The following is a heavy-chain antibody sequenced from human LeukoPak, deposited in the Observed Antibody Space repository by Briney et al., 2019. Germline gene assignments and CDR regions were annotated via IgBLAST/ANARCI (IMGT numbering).Heavy chain of an antibody. CDR3: ASTGPMDPVLNDY. V-gene: IGHV1-69*04. CDR1: GYTFTSYD. CDR2: IIPILGIA. J-gene: IGHJ4*02. Sequence: SVKVSCKASGYTFTSYDINWVRQAPGQGLEWMGRIIPILGIANYAQKFQGRVTITADKSTSTAYMELSSLRSEDTAVYYCASTGPMDPVLNDYWGQGTLVTVSS. D-gene: IGHD3-10*01.